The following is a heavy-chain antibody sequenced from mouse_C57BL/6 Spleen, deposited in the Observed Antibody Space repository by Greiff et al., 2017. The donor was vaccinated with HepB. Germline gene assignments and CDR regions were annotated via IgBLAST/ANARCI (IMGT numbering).Heavy chain of an antibody. Sequence: VQLQQSGPELVKPGASVKISCKASGYAFSSSWMNWVKQRPGKGLEWIGRIYPGDGDTNYNGKFKGKATLTADKSSSTAYMQLSSLTSEDSAVYLCARSGDPYAMDYWGQGTSVTVSS. V-gene: IGHV1-82*01. CDR1: GYAFSSSW. CDR3: ARSGDPYAMDY. CDR2: IYPGDGDT. J-gene: IGHJ4*01. D-gene: IGHD2-13*01.